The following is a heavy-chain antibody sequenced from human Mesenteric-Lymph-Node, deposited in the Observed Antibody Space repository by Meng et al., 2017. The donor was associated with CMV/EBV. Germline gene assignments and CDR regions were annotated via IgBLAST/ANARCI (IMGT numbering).Heavy chain of an antibody. CDR1: GFTFSSYE. CDR2: INSDGSST. D-gene: IGHD4-17*01. CDR3: AKGGTTVKDY. J-gene: IGHJ4*02. Sequence: GESLKISCAASGFTFSSYEMKWVRQAPGKGLVWVSRINSDGSSTSYADSVKGRFTISRDNAKNTLYLQMNSLRAEDTAVYYCAKGGTTVKDYWGQGTLVTVSS. V-gene: IGHV3-74*01.